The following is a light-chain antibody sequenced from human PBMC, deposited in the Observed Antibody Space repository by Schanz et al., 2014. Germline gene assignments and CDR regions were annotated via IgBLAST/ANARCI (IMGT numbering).Light chain of an antibody. V-gene: IGKV1-5*03. CDR2: RAS. CDR1: QSFSRY. J-gene: IGKJ1*01. Sequence: DIQMTQSPSSLSASVGDRVTITCRASQSFSRYLNWYQQKPGKAPKLLIHRASSLESGVPLRFSGSGSGTEFTLTISSLQPDDFATYYCQQYSTFSRTFGQGTKVEVK. CDR3: QQYSTFSRT.